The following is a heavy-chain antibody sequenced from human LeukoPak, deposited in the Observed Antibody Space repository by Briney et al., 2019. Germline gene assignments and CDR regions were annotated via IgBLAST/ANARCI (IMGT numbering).Heavy chain of an antibody. CDR2: ISSSGSTI. Sequence: GGSLRLSCAASGFTFSDYYMSWIRQAPGKGLEWVSYISSSGSTIYHADSVKGRFTISRDNAKNSLYLQMNSLRAEDTAVYYCARDRWPMEMATIPGPIDYWGQGTLVTVSS. CDR1: GFTFSDYY. J-gene: IGHJ4*02. CDR3: ARDRWPMEMATIPGPIDY. D-gene: IGHD5-24*01. V-gene: IGHV3-11*01.